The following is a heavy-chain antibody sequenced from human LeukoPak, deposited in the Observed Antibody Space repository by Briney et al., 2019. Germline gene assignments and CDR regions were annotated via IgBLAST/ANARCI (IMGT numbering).Heavy chain of an antibody. Sequence: GGSLRLSCAASGFTFSDYYMSWIRQAPGKGLEWVSYISSSGSTIYYADSVEGRFTISRDNAKNSLYLQMNSLRAEDTAVYYCARKDSSGWSFDYWGQGTLVTVSS. CDR3: ARKDSSGWSFDY. CDR2: ISSSGSTI. D-gene: IGHD6-19*01. J-gene: IGHJ4*02. CDR1: GFTFSDYY. V-gene: IGHV3-11*01.